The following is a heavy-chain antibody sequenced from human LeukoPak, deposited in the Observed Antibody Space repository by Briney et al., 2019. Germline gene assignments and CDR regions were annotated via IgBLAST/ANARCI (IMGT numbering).Heavy chain of an antibody. CDR3: ARDRGKDYFGD. D-gene: IGHD4-23*01. CDR2: VRNDGFDT. CDR1: GLTFTNHG. Sequence: GGSLRLSCVTSGLTFTNHGFHWLRQAADRGLEWVAFVRNDGFDTYHSNSVKGRFSISRDDSKNTVYLQMNSLRAEDTALYYCARDRGKDYFGDWGQGTQVTVSS. J-gene: IGHJ4*02. V-gene: IGHV3-30*02.